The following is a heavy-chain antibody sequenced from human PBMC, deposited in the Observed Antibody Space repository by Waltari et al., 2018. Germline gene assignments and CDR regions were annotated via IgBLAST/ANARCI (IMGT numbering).Heavy chain of an antibody. Sequence: EVQLLESGGGLVQPGGSLRLSCAASGFTFSSYAMSWVRQAPGKGLEWGSAISGSGGSTYYADSVKGRFTSSRDNSKNTLYLQMNSLRAEDTAVYYCAKEDYSNSLYGMDVWGQGTTVTVSS. V-gene: IGHV3-23*01. CDR3: AKEDYSNSLYGMDV. CDR2: ISGSGGST. CDR1: GFTFSSYA. D-gene: IGHD4-4*01. J-gene: IGHJ6*02.